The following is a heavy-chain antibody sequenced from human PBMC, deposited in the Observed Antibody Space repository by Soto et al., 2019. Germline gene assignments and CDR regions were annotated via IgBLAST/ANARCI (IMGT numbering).Heavy chain of an antibody. J-gene: IGHJ3*01. D-gene: IGHD2-15*01. CDR1: GFNFSSYD. V-gene: IGHV3-13*01. Sequence: EVQLVESGGGLVQPGESLRLSCEASGFNFSSYDMHWVRQATGKGLEWVSVIGTAGDTYYPGSVKGRFTISREHAKNSLYLQMNSLRAGDTAVYYCARAGQGASCSGGSCYLGASDVWGQGTMVTVSS. CDR2: IGTAGDT. CDR3: ARAGQGASCSGGSCYLGASDV.